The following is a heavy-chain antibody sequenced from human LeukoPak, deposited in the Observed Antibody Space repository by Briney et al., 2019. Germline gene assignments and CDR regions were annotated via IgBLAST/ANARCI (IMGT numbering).Heavy chain of an antibody. CDR1: RCTFTDYY. CDR2: MYPNRGDK. D-gene: IGHD3-3*01. J-gene: IGHJ6*03. CDR3: ARGLWGDFWSGDYYYYYMDV. V-gene: IGHV1-8*03. Sequence: GASVNVSCKASRCTFTDYYMHWVRQATGQGLEWMGWMYPNRGDKGYAQKFQGRVTITRNTSISTAYMELSSLRSEDTAVYYCARGLWGDFWSGDYYYYYMDVWGKGTTVTVSS.